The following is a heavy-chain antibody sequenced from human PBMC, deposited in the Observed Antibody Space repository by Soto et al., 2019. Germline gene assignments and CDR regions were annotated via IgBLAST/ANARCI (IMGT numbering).Heavy chain of an antibody. CDR3: ARDTRIAVAGTSNWFDP. V-gene: IGHV1-69*04. J-gene: IGHJ5*02. D-gene: IGHD6-19*01. CDR2: IIPILGIA. Sequence: SVKVSCKASGGTFSSYTISWVRQAPGQGLEWMGRIIPILGIANYAQKFQGRVTITADKSTSTAYMELSSLRSEDTAMYYCARDTRIAVAGTSNWFDPWGQGTLVTVSS. CDR1: GGTFSSYT.